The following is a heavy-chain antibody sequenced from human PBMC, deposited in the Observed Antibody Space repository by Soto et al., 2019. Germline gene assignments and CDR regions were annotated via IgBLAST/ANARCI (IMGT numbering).Heavy chain of an antibody. Sequence: PSETLSLTCTFSGGSISSGGYYLSWIRQHPGKGLEWIGYIYYSGSTYYNPSLKSRVTISVDTSKNQFSLKLSSVTAADTAVYYCARVVIVVVKRATGWFDPWGQGTLVTVSS. J-gene: IGHJ5*02. CDR3: ARVVIVVVKRATGWFDP. D-gene: IGHD2-21*01. CDR2: IYYSGST. CDR1: GGSISSGGYY. V-gene: IGHV4-31*03.